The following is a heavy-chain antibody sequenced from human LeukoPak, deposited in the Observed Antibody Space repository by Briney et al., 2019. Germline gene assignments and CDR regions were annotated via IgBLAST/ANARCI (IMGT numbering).Heavy chain of an antibody. J-gene: IGHJ4*02. D-gene: IGHD3-22*01. CDR2: IYTSGST. V-gene: IGHV4-61*02. CDR3: ARWAAYDSSGYRFDY. CDR1: GGSISSGSYY. Sequence: PSETLSLTCTVSGGSISSGSYYWSWIRQPAGKGLEWIGRIYTSGSTNYNPSLKSRVTISVDTSKNQFSLKLSSVTAADTAVYYCARWAAYDSSGYRFDYWGQGTLVTVSS.